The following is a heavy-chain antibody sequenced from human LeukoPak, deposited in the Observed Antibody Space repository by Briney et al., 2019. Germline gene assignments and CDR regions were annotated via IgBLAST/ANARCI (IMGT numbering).Heavy chain of an antibody. D-gene: IGHD3-22*01. CDR3: ARAPSGARSKVPSLYYDSSGSLPDY. CDR2: ISGSGGST. CDR1: GFTFSSYA. Sequence: GGSLRLSCAASGFTFSSYAMGWVRQAPGKGLEWVSAISGSGGSTYYADSVKGRFTISRDNSKNTLYLQMNSLRAEDTAVYYCARAPSGARSKVPSLYYDSSGSLPDYWGQGTLVTVSS. V-gene: IGHV3-23*01. J-gene: IGHJ4*02.